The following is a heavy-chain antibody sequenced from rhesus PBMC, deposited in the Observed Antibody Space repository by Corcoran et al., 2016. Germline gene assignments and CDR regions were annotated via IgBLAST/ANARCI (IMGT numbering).Heavy chain of an antibody. CDR2: ISYSGVYT. CDR3: AKAGVQWVQWFDY. Sequence: EVQLVETGGGLVQPGGSLRLSFTASGFIFSNYAMTWVRQAPGKGLEWVSGISYSGVYTNYADSVKGRFTVSKDNSKNTLSLEMNSLRAEDTAVYYCAKAGVQWVQWFDYWGQGVLVTVSS. CDR1: GFIFSNYA. D-gene: IGHD5-42*01. V-gene: IGHV3S5*01. J-gene: IGHJ4*01.